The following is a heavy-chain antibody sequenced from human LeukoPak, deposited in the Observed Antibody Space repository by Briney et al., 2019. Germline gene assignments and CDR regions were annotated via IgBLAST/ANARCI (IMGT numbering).Heavy chain of an antibody. CDR2: INHSGST. V-gene: IGHV4-34*01. CDR3: AKNYGSGSFYQD. Sequence: SETLSLTCAVYGGSFSGYYWSWIRQPPGKGLEWIGEINHSGSTNYNPSLKSRVTISVDTSKNQFSLKLSSVTAADTAVYYCAKNYGSGSFYQDWGQGTLVTVSS. J-gene: IGHJ4*02. D-gene: IGHD3-10*01. CDR1: GGSFSGYY.